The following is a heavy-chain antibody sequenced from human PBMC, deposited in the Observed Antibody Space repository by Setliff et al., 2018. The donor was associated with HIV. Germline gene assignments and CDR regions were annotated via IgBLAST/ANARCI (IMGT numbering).Heavy chain of an antibody. CDR1: GFTFGSFA. D-gene: IGHD3-22*01. Sequence: GGSLRLSCAASGFTFGSFAMNWVRQAPGKGLEWVSIISASGVSTYYADSVKDRFTISRDNSKNTLYLQMSGLRAEDTAVYYCARDPYYYDSSGYGPRAFDIWGQGTMVTVSS. CDR3: ARDPYYYDSSGYGPRAFDI. CDR2: ISASGVST. J-gene: IGHJ3*02. V-gene: IGHV3-23*01.